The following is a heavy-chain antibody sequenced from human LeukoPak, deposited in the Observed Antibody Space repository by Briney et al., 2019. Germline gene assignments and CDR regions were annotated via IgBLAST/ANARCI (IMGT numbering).Heavy chain of an antibody. D-gene: IGHD1-1*01. V-gene: IGHV4-59*08. CDR1: GGSISSYY. CDR2: IYYSGST. Sequence: PSETLSLTCTVSGGSISSYYWSWIRQPPGKGLEWIGYIYYSGSTNYNPSLTSRVTISVDTSKNQFSLKLSSVTAADTAVYYCARGQEVRGGVGYYYMDVWGKGTTVTVSS. J-gene: IGHJ6*03. CDR3: ARGQEVRGGVGYYYMDV.